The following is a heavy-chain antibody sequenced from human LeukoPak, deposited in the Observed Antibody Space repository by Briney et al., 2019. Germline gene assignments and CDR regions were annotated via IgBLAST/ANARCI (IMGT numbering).Heavy chain of an antibody. CDR2: IIPIFGTA. CDR1: GYTFTSYG. CDR3: ARADTAMGYYYYYYVDV. J-gene: IGHJ6*03. Sequence: GASVKVSCKASGYTFTSYGISWVRQAPGQGLEWMGWIIPIFGTANYAQKFQGRVTITADKSTSTAYMELSSLRSEDTAVYYCARADTAMGYYYYYYVDVWGKGTTVTVSS. D-gene: IGHD5-18*01. V-gene: IGHV1-69*06.